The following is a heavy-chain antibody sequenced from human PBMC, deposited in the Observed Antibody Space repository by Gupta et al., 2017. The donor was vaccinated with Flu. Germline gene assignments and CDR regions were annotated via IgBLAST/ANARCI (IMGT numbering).Heavy chain of an antibody. V-gene: IGHV1-2*06. CDR3: AREKYCSTSSCYRWFDP. J-gene: IGHJ5*02. CDR2: VNPHSGGA. D-gene: IGHD2-2*02. Sequence: IHWVRQAPGQGLEWMGRVNPHSGGANYEQKFQGRVTMTRDTSISTAYMELSRLRSDDTAVYYCAREKYCSTSSCYRWFDPWGQGTLVTVSS.